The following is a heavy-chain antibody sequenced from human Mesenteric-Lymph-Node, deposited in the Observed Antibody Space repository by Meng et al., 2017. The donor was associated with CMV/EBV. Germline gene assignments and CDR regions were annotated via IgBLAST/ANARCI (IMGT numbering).Heavy chain of an antibody. J-gene: IGHJ5*02. CDR1: LSTSGGG. Sequence: LSTSGGGVGWIRQPPGKALEWLALIYWDDDKRYSPSLKSRLTITKDTSKNQVVLTMTNMDPVDTATYYCAHRRRYYGSGSLDWFDPWGQGTLVTVSS. V-gene: IGHV2-5*02. D-gene: IGHD3-10*01. CDR3: AHRRRYYGSGSLDWFDP. CDR2: IYWDDDK.